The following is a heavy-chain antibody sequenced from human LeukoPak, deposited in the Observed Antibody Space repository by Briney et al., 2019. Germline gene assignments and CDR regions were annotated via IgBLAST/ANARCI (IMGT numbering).Heavy chain of an antibody. Sequence: GESLRLSCAASGFTFNNYEMNWVRQAPGKGLEWVSYISSSGSTIYYADSVKGRFTISRDNAKNSLYLQMNSLRAEDTAVYYCARDSAARGDYWGQGTLVTVSS. J-gene: IGHJ4*02. CDR1: GFTFNNYE. D-gene: IGHD6-6*01. CDR3: ARDSAARGDY. CDR2: ISSSGSTI. V-gene: IGHV3-48*03.